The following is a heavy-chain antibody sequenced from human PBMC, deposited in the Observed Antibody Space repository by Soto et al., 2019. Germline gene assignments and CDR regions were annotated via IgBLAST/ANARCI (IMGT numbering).Heavy chain of an antibody. D-gene: IGHD6-19*01. CDR2: SYYSGST. CDR1: GGSISSYY. V-gene: IGHV4-59*08. Sequence: QVQLQESGPGLVKPSETLSLTCTVSGGSISSYYWSWIRQPPGKGLEWIGYSYYSGSTNYNPSLNIRVTISVDTSKNQFSLNLSYVTAADTAVYYCARHEYSSGWVWGQGTLVTVSS. CDR3: ARHEYSSGWV. J-gene: IGHJ4*02.